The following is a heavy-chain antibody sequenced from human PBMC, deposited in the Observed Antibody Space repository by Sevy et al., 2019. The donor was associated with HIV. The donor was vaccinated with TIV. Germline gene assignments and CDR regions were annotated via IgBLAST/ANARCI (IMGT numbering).Heavy chain of an antibody. J-gene: IGHJ3*02. CDR2: ISYDGSNK. CDR1: GFTFSSYA. Sequence: GGSLRLSCAASGFTFSSYAMHWVRLAPGKGLEWVAVISYDGSNKYYADSVKGRFTISRDNSKNTLYLQMNSLRAEDTAVYYCARDYYDSSGYAFDIWGQGTMVTVSS. CDR3: ARDYYDSSGYAFDI. V-gene: IGHV3-30-3*01. D-gene: IGHD3-22*01.